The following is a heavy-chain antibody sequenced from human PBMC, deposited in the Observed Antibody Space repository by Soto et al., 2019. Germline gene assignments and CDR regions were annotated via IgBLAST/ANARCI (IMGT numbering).Heavy chain of an antibody. CDR3: ARHSPVIGYDFWSGYPGGLYGMDV. D-gene: IGHD3-3*01. Sequence: GESLKISCKGSGYSFTSYWISWVRQMPGKGLEWMGRIDPSDSYTNYSPSFQGHVTISADKSISTAYLQWSSLKASDTAMYYRARHSPVIGYDFWSGYPGGLYGMDVWGQGTTVTVSS. CDR1: GYSFTSYW. V-gene: IGHV5-10-1*01. J-gene: IGHJ6*02. CDR2: IDPSDSYT.